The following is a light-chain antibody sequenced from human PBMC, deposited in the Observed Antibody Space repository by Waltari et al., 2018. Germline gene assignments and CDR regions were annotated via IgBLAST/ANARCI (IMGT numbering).Light chain of an antibody. CDR1: TSNIANNY. CDR3: GTWDSRLSTVV. V-gene: IGLV1-51*01. CDR2: DTN. Sequence: QSVLTQPPSVSAAAGQKITISCSGSTSNIANNYVSWYQQVPGTAPKVLIYDTNKRPSGMPHRFSSSKSGTSATLGITGLQTGGEADYYCGTWDSRLSTVVLGGGTKLTVL. J-gene: IGLJ2*01.